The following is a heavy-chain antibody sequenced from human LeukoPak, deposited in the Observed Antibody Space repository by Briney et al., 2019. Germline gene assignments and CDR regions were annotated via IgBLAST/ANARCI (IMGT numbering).Heavy chain of an antibody. J-gene: IGHJ4*02. CDR3: ATLSYGDFDY. D-gene: IGHD5-18*01. CDR1: GFTFSSYS. Sequence: PGGSLRLSCAAYGFTFSSYSVNWVRQAPGKGLKWVSSISSSSSYIYYADSVKGRFTISRDNAKNSLYLQMNSLRAEDTAVYYCATLSYGDFDYWGQGTLVTVSS. CDR2: ISSSSSYI. V-gene: IGHV3-21*01.